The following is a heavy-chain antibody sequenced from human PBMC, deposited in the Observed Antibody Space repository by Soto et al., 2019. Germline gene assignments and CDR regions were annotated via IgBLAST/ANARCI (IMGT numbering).Heavy chain of an antibody. J-gene: IGHJ4*01. CDR1: GFPSSTYGFSTYA. V-gene: IGHV3-23*01. CDR3: AKGTSSEFLLSFDD. CDR2: ITGSGGHS. D-gene: IGHD3-10*01. Sequence: LRLSCLASGFPSSTYGFSTYAMTWVRQPPGKGLEWVSVITGSGGHSYYADSVKGRFTISRDNSRNTLFLQVDSLRADDTAVYFCAKGTSSEFLLSFDDWGHGTLVTVSS.